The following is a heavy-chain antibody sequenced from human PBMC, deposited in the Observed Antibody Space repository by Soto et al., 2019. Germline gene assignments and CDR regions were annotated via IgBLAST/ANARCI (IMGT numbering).Heavy chain of an antibody. J-gene: IGHJ4*02. D-gene: IGHD5-18*01. CDR2: IYSSGST. Sequence: PSETLSLTCTVSGVSITSHYWSWIRQSPGKGLEWIGYIYSSGSTHYNPSLQNRVTISIDTSRNQVSLKVNSVTAADTAVYYCARDHPHSYGVYYFDYWGQGTPVTVSS. CDR1: GVSITSHY. CDR3: ARDHPHSYGVYYFDY. V-gene: IGHV4-59*11.